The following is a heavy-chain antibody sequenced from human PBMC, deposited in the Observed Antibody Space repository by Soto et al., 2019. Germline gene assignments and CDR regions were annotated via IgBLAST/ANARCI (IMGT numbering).Heavy chain of an antibody. CDR3: AGTYYYAAGEQFDP. V-gene: IGHV4-4*02. CDR2: IYHSGST. Sequence: PSETLSRTCAVSGGSISSSNWWRWVRQPPGKGLEWIGEIYHSGSTNYNPSLKSRVTISVDKSKNQFSLKLSSVTAADTAVYYCAGTYYYAAGEQFDPWGQGTLVTVS. D-gene: IGHD3-10*01. J-gene: IGHJ5*02. CDR1: GGSISSSNW.